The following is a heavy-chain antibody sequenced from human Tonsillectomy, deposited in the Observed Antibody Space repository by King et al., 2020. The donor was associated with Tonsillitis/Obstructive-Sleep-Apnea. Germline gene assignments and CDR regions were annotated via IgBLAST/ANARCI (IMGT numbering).Heavy chain of an antibody. D-gene: IGHD3-3*01. CDR3: ARLYTYYDFWSGTP. CDR1: GFTFSSYW. Sequence: VQLVESGGGLVQPGGSLRLYCAASGFTFSSYWMHWVRHAPGKGLVWVSRINSDGSSTSYADSVKGRFTISRDNAKNTLYLQMNSLRAEDTAVYYCARLYTYYDFWSGTPWGQGTLVTVSS. V-gene: IGHV3-74*01. CDR2: INSDGSST. J-gene: IGHJ5*02.